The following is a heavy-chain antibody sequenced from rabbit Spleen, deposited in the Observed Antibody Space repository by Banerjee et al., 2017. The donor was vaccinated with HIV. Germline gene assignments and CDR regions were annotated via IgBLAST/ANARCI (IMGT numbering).Heavy chain of an antibody. CDR3: AREGSGQVFFNL. J-gene: IGHJ4*01. D-gene: IGHD4-1*01. CDR1: GFDFSSYY. CDR2: IDPVFGIT. Sequence: QLEESGGGLVQPGGSLKLSCKASGFDFSSYYMSWVRQAPGKGLEWIGYIDPVFGITYYASWVNGRFTISSHNAQNTLYLQLNSLTAADTATYFCAREGSGQVFFNLWGPGTLVTVS. V-gene: IGHV1S7*01.